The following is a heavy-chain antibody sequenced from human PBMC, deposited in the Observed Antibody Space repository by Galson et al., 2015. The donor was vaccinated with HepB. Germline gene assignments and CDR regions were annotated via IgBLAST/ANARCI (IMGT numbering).Heavy chain of an antibody. D-gene: IGHD6-19*01. CDR2: ISYDGSNK. Sequence: SLRLSCAASGFTFSSYGMHWVRQAPGRGLEWVAVISYDGSNKYYADSVKGRFTISRDNSKNTLYLQVNSLRAEDTAVYYCAKDAAGSGWWVVETEVGAFDYWGQGTLVTVSS. J-gene: IGHJ4*02. V-gene: IGHV3-30*18. CDR1: GFTFSSYG. CDR3: AKDAAGSGWWVVETEVGAFDY.